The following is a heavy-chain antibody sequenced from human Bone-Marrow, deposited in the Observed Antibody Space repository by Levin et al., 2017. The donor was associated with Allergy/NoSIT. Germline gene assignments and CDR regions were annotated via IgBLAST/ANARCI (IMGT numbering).Heavy chain of an antibody. Sequence: GESLKISCAASGFSFSVYAMAWVRQAPGRGLEWVSGVSASGETTYYADSVKGRLIISRDNSKKTVYLEMNSLRGDDTALYFCAKDMGGSEHDWYFDFWGRGTLVTVSS. D-gene: IGHD1-26*01. CDR3: AKDMGGSEHDWYFDF. V-gene: IGHV3-23*01. CDR1: GFSFSVYA. J-gene: IGHJ2*01. CDR2: VSASGETT.